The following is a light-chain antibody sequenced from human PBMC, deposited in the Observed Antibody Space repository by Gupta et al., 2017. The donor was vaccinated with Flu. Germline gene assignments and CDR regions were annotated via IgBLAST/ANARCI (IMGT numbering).Light chain of an antibody. CDR2: DAS. J-gene: IGKJ2*03. CDR1: ESIISNY. V-gene: IGKV3-20*01. CDR3: QQYDSAPYS. Sequence: EIVLTQSPGTLSLSPGERATLSCRASESIISNYLVWYQHKSGQAPRLLIYDASNRATGIPDRFSGTGSGTDFTLTISRLEPEDFAVFYCQQYDSAPYSFGQGTKLDIK.